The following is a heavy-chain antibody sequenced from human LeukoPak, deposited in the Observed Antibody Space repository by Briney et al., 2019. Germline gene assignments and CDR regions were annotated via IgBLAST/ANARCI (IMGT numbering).Heavy chain of an antibody. J-gene: IGHJ4*02. CDR1: NGSISSSSHC. CDR3: ARDDDSWDYFDY. D-gene: IGHD3-22*01. Sequence: SETLSLTCSVSNGSISSSSHCWGWIRQPPGKGLEWIGSIYYSGRTYYNPSLKSRVTISVDTSKNRFSLTLSSVTAADTAVYYCARDDDSWDYFDYWGQGTLVTVSS. V-gene: IGHV4-39*07. CDR2: IYYSGRT.